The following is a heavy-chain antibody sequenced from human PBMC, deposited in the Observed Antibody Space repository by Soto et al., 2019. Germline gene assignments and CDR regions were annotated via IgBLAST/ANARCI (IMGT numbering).Heavy chain of an antibody. J-gene: IGHJ6*02. Sequence: PSETLSITCTVSGGSISSYYWSWIRQPPGKGLEWIGYIYYSGSTNYNPSLKSRVTISMETSKKQSSLALSSVTAADTPVYFCIKAHESGDFLGMSVWGPGTRVTVFS. V-gene: IGHV4-59*01. D-gene: IGHD3-10*01. CDR3: IKAHESGDFLGMSV. CDR2: IYYSGST. CDR1: GGSISSYY.